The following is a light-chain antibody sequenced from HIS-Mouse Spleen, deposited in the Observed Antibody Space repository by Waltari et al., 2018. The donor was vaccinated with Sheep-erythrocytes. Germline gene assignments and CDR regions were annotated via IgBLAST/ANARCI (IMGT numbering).Light chain of an antibody. Sequence: DIQMTQSPSSLSASVGDSVTITCRASQSISSYLNWYQQKPGKAPNLLIYAASSLQSGVPSRFSGSGSGTDFTLTISSLQPEDFATYYCQQSYSTPQFTFGPGTKVDIK. CDR3: QQSYSTPQFT. V-gene: IGKV1-39*01. CDR2: AAS. J-gene: IGKJ3*01. CDR1: QSISSY.